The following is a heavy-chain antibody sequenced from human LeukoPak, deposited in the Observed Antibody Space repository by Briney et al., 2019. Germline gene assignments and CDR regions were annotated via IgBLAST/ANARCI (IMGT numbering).Heavy chain of an antibody. V-gene: IGHV3-23*01. D-gene: IGHD6-6*01. Sequence: GGSLRLSCAASGFTVSSYAMSWVRQAPGKGLQWVSAISGSGGNTYYADSVKGRFTISRDNSKNTLYLQMNSLRAEDTAVYYCAKDLYSSSWYYGMDVWGQGTTVTVSS. J-gene: IGHJ6*02. CDR1: GFTVSSYA. CDR2: ISGSGGNT. CDR3: AKDLYSSSWYYGMDV.